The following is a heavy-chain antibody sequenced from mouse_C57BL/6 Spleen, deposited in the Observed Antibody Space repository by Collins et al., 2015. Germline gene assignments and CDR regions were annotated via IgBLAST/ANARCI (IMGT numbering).Heavy chain of an antibody. J-gene: IGHJ2*01. D-gene: IGHD2-1*01. CDR1: GYTFTDYY. V-gene: IGHV1-75*01. CDR3: ARSGYYGNFYFDY. Sequence: QVQLQQSGPELVKPGASVKISCKASGYTFTDYYINWVKQRPGQGLEWIGWIFPGSGSTYYNEKFKGKATLTVDKSSSTAYMLLSSLTSEDSAAYFCARSGYYGNFYFDYWGQGTTLTVSS. CDR2: IFPGSGST.